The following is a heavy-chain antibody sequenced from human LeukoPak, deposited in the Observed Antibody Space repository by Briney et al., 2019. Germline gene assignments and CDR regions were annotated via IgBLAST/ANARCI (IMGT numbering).Heavy chain of an antibody. D-gene: IGHD3-22*01. CDR2: INHSGST. J-gene: IGHJ4*02. CDR3: TRYDSDTAMLDY. CDR1: GGSFSGYY. Sequence: SETLSLTCAVYGGSFSGYYWSWIRQPPGKGLEWIGEINHSGSTNYNPSLKSRVTISVDTSENQFSLKLSSVTAADTAVYYCTRYDSDTAMLDYWGQGTLVTVSS. V-gene: IGHV4-34*01.